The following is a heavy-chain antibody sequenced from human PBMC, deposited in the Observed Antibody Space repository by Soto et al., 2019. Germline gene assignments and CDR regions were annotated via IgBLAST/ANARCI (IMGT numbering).Heavy chain of an antibody. CDR2: IIPILGTA. CDR3: ARDKGIAAAGTQN. D-gene: IGHD6-13*01. Sequence: SVKVSCKASGGTFSSYAISWVRQAPGQGLEWMGGIIPILGTANYAQKFQGRVTITADKSTSTAYMELSSLRSEDTAVYYCARDKGIAAAGTQNWGQGTLVTVSS. V-gene: IGHV1-69*10. J-gene: IGHJ4*02. CDR1: GGTFSSYA.